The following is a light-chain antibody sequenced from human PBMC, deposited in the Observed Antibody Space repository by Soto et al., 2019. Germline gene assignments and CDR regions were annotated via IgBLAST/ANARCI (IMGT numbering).Light chain of an antibody. CDR1: SSDPATYNL. CDR3: CSRL. Sequence: QSVLTQPASVSGSPGQSITISCTGTSSDPATYNLVSWYQQHPGKAPQLIIYEVAKRPSGVPTRFSGSQSGDTASLTISGLQAEDEADYYCCSRLFGGGTQLTVL. CDR2: EVA. V-gene: IGLV2-23*02. J-gene: IGLJ2*01.